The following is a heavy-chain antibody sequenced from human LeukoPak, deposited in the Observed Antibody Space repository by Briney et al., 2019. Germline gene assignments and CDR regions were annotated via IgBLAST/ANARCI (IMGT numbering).Heavy chain of an antibody. CDR3: AKDRNWNDGFDY. CDR1: GFIFSSYE. D-gene: IGHD1-20*01. V-gene: IGHV3-48*03. CDR2: ISSSGRTM. Sequence: GGSLRLSCAASGFIFSSYEMSWVRQAPGKGLEWVSYISSSGRTMYYADSVKGRFTVSRDNAKNSLYLQMNSLRAEDTALYYCAKDRNWNDGFDYWGQGTLVTVSS. J-gene: IGHJ4*02.